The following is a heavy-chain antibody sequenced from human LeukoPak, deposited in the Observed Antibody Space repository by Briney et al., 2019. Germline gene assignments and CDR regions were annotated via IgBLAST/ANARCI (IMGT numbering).Heavy chain of an antibody. CDR2: IYYSGST. V-gene: IGHV4-59*01. Sequence: SATLSLTCTVAGGSISSYYWSWSRQPPGKVLGWIGYIYYSGSTNYNPSLKSRVTISADTSKNQLSLKLSSVTAADTAVYYCASFYDILTGIDYWGQGTLVTVSS. D-gene: IGHD3-9*01. CDR1: GGSISSYY. CDR3: ASFYDILTGIDY. J-gene: IGHJ4*02.